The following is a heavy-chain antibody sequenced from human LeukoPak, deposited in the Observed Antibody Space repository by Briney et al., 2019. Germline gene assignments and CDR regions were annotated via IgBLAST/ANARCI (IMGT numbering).Heavy chain of an antibody. CDR3: ARDRELVY. V-gene: IGHV4-59*01. D-gene: IGHD1-1*01. CDR1: GGSISSYY. CDR2: SYHRGST. J-gene: IGHJ4*02. Sequence: SETLSLTCTVSGGSISSYYWSWIRQPPGKGLEWIGWSYHRGSTSYNPSLKSRVAISVDTSKNQFSLKLSSVTAADTAVYYCARDRELVYWGQGTLVTVSS.